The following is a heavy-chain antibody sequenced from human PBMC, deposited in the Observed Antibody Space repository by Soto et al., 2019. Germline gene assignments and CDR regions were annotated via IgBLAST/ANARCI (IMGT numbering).Heavy chain of an antibody. Sequence: SVKVSCKASGYIFTYRYLYWVRQAPGQALEWMGWIIPYNGNTNYAQKFQDRFSITRESSLSTVYMELRSLRSDDTGMYYCASSALDGDAYHYLDSWGQGTLVTVSS. CDR1: GYIFTYRY. CDR2: IIPYNGNT. J-gene: IGHJ5*01. CDR3: ASSALDGDAYHYLDS. D-gene: IGHD2-21*01. V-gene: IGHV1-45*02.